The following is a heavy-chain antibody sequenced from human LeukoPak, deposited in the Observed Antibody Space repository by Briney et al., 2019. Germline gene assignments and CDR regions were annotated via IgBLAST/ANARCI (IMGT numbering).Heavy chain of an antibody. D-gene: IGHD5-12*01. CDR3: ARDPLVATIDYYYGVDV. J-gene: IGHJ6*02. V-gene: IGHV1-58*01. CDR1: GFTFTSSA. Sequence: SVKVSCKASGFTFTSSAVQWVRQARGQRLEWIGWIVVGSGNTNYAQKFQERVTITRDMSTSTAYMELSSLRSEDTAVYYCARDPLVATIDYYYGVDVWGQGTTVTVSS. CDR2: IVVGSGNT.